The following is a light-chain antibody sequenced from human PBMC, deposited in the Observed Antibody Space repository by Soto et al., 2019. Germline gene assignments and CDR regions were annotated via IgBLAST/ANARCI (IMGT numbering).Light chain of an antibody. CDR2: AAS. Sequence: DIQMTQSPSSLSASVGDRVTITCRASQSISSYLNWYQQKPGKAPKLLIDAASSLQSGVPSRFSGRGSGTDYTLTISSLQPEDFATYYCQQSYSTPRTVGHGTKVEIK. J-gene: IGKJ1*01. V-gene: IGKV1-39*01. CDR3: QQSYSTPRT. CDR1: QSISSY.